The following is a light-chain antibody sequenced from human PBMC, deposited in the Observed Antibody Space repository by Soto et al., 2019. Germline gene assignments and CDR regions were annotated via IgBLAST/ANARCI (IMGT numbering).Light chain of an antibody. CDR2: DVS. V-gene: IGLV2-11*01. CDR3: CSYAGNNKFWV. CDR1: NSDIGGYNY. Sequence: QSALTQPRSVSGSPGQSVTISCTGTNSDIGGYNYVSWYQQHPGKAPKVMIYDVSRRPSGVPDRFSGSKSGNTASLTISGLQAEDEADYYCCSYAGNNKFWVFGGGTKLTVL. J-gene: IGLJ3*02.